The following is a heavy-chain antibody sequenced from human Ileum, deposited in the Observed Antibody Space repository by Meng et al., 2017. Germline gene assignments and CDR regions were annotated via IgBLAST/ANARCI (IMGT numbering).Heavy chain of an antibody. CDR3: VRHGGKYFDS. J-gene: IGHJ4*02. D-gene: IGHD2-15*01. V-gene: IGHV4-4*02. CDR1: GGSISSSFY. CDR2: IYLAGSP. Sequence: VQLQESGLGLVEPSGTLSLTCTVSGGSISSSFYWSWVRQSPGKGLEWIGQIYLAGSPNYNPSLESRVTISVDKSKNQFSLRLTSVTAADTAIFYCVRHGGKYFDSWGQGTLVTVSS.